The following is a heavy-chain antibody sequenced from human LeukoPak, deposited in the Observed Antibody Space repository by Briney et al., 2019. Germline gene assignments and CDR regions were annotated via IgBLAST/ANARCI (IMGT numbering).Heavy chain of an antibody. CDR2: IYYSGDT. Sequence: NPSETLSLTCTVSGGSISNSGYYWGWIRQPPGKGLEWIGSIYYSGDTYYNPSLKSRVTISVDTSKNQFSLKLSSVTAADTTVYYCARAYNRATFDYCGQGTLVTVSS. CDR1: GGSISNSGYY. J-gene: IGHJ4*02. CDR3: ARAYNRATFDY. V-gene: IGHV4-39*01. D-gene: IGHD1-14*01.